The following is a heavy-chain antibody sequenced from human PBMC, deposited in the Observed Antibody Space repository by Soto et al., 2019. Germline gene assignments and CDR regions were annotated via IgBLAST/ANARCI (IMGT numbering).Heavy chain of an antibody. CDR3: AKESAVAGTGNYYYYGMDV. CDR1: GFTFSSYA. V-gene: IGHV3-23*01. Sequence: PGGSLRLSCAASGFTFSSYAMSWVRQAPGKGLEWVSAISGSGGSTYYADSVKGRFTISRDNSKNTLYLQMNSLRAEDTAVYFCAKESAVAGTGNYYYYGMDVWGQGTTVTVSS. J-gene: IGHJ6*02. D-gene: IGHD6-19*01. CDR2: ISGSGGST.